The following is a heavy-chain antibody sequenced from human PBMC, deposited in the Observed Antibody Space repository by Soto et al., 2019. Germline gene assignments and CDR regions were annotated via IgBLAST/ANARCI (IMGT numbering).Heavy chain of an antibody. Sequence: SETLSLTCLVSGGSISSSTYYWGWLRQPPGKGLEWIGSIYYSGATYYNPSLRSRITISMDRSKNHFSLKLTSVTAADTAIYYCACVGIGTTTVDYWGQGTLVTVSS. CDR2: IYYSGAT. CDR3: ACVGIGTTTVDY. D-gene: IGHD5-12*01. J-gene: IGHJ4*02. V-gene: IGHV4-39*02. CDR1: GGSISSSTYY.